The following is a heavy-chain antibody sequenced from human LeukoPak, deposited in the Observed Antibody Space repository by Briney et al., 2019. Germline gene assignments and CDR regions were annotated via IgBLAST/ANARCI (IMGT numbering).Heavy chain of an antibody. CDR2: IYYSGST. Sequence: TSETLSLTCTVSGGSISSYYWSWIRQPPGKGLEWIGYIYYSGSTNYSPSLKSRVTISVDTSKNQFSLKLSSVTAADTAVYYCARRLVTPTGIDPWGQGTLVTVSS. V-gene: IGHV4-59*08. J-gene: IGHJ5*02. D-gene: IGHD3-9*01. CDR1: GGSISSYY. CDR3: ARRLVTPTGIDP.